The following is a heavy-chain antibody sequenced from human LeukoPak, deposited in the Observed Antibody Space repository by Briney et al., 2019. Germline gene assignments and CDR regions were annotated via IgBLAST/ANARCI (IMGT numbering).Heavy chain of an antibody. CDR3: ASASGWYD. CDR1: GGSFSGYY. CDR2: INHSGST. Sequence: SETLSLTCAVYGGSFSGYYWSWIRQPPGKGLEWIGEINHSGSTNYNPSLKSRVTISVDTSNNQFFLKLSSVTAADSAVYYCASASGWYDWGQGTLVTVSS. D-gene: IGHD6-19*01. V-gene: IGHV4-34*01. J-gene: IGHJ4*02.